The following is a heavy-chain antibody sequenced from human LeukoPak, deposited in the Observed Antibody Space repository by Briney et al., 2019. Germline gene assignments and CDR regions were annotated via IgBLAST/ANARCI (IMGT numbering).Heavy chain of an antibody. D-gene: IGHD6-13*01. J-gene: IGHJ4*02. CDR1: GGTFSSYA. Sequence: SVKVSCKASGGTFSSYAISWVRQAPGQGLEWMGRIIPILGIANYAQKFQGRVTITADKSTSTAYMELSSLRSEDTAVYYCARGPKGSSWSPGPFDYWGQGTLVTVSS. CDR2: IIPILGIA. V-gene: IGHV1-69*04. CDR3: ARGPKGSSWSPGPFDY.